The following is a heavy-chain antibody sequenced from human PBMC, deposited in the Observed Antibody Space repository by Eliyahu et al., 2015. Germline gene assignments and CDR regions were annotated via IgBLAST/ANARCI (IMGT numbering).Heavy chain of an antibody. Sequence: QLQLQESGPGLVKPSETLSLTCTVSGGSISSSSYYWGWLRQPPGKGLEWIGSIYYSGSTYYNPSLKSRVTISVDTSKNQFSLKLSSVTAADTAVYYCARRFRSGYSRYFDYWGQGTLVTVSS. CDR2: IYYSGST. J-gene: IGHJ4*02. CDR3: ARRFRSGYSRYFDY. V-gene: IGHV4-39*01. CDR1: GGSISSSSYY. D-gene: IGHD3-3*01.